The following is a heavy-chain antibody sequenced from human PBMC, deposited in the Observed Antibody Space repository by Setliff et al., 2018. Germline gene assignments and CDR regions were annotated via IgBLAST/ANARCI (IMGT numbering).Heavy chain of an antibody. D-gene: IGHD6-6*01. CDR2: INHSGTS. Sequence: TLSLTCAVSGDSISSGNWWSWVRQPPGKGLEWIGEINHSGTSNYNPSLKSRVTISVDTSKNQFSLKVISVTAADTAVYYCARGRNVAARLLDSWGQGTPVTVSS. CDR3: ARGRNVAARLLDS. CDR1: GDSISSGNW. J-gene: IGHJ4*02. V-gene: IGHV4-4*02.